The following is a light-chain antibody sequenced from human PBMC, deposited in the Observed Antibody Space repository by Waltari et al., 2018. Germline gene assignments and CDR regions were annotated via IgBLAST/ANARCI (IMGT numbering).Light chain of an antibody. J-gene: IGKJ1*01. CDR1: QSLLYTSNNTNY. CDR2: WAS. Sequence: DVVMTQSPDSLSVSLGERATIHCKSSQSLLYTSNNTNYLAWYQQKPGQPPKILVYWASIGESGVLELCSGSGYGTDFTLTIRGFQAEDVASYFCLQYLHTPRTFGQGTKVEIK. V-gene: IGKV4-1*01. CDR3: LQYLHTPRT.